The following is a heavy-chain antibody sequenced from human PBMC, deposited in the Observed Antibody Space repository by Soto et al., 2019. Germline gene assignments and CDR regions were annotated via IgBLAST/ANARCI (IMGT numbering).Heavy chain of an antibody. J-gene: IGHJ4*02. CDR1: GFTFSSYA. V-gene: IGHV3-23*01. Sequence: GSLRLSCAASGFTFSSYAMSWVRQAPGKGLEWVSAISGSGGSTYYADSVKGRFTISRDNSKNTLYLQMNSLRAEDTAVYYCAKDPWFGELYPYFDYWGRGTLVTVSS. CDR3: AKDPWFGELYPYFDY. D-gene: IGHD3-10*01. CDR2: ISGSGGST.